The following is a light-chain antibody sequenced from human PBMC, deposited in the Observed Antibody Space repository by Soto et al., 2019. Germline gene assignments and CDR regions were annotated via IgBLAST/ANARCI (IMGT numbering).Light chain of an antibody. J-gene: IGKJ1*01. CDR2: AAS. Sequence: DIQVTQSPSSLSASVEDRFIITCRASQSISNHLNWYQQKPGKAPKLLIFAASSLQSGVPSRFSGSRSGPDFTLTISSLQPEDFATYYCQQSYSSPPTFGQGTKVDI. CDR1: QSISNH. CDR3: QQSYSSPPT. V-gene: IGKV1-39*01.